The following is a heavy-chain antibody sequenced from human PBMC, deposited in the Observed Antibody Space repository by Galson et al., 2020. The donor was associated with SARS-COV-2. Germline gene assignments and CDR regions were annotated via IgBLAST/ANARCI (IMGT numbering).Heavy chain of an antibody. J-gene: IGHJ3*02. V-gene: IGHV3-9*01. D-gene: IGHD2-21*01. Sequence: GGSLRLSCAASGFTFDDYAMHWVRQAPGKGLEWVSGISWNSGSIGYADSVKGRFTISRDNAKNSLYLQMNSLRAEDTALYYCAKIPTKNPFDIWGQGTMVTVSS. CDR1: GFTFDDYA. CDR3: AKIPTKNPFDI. CDR2: ISWNSGSI.